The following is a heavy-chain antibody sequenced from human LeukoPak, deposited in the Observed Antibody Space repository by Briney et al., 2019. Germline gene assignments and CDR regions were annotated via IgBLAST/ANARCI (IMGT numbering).Heavy chain of an antibody. J-gene: IGHJ5*02. CDR2: IYHSGST. D-gene: IGHD3-22*01. CDR3: ARVGTYYYDSSGYPTSWFDP. Sequence: SETLSLTCTVYGGSFSGSYWSWIRQPPGKGLEWIGSIYHSGSTYYNPSLKSRVTISVDTSKNQFSLKLSSVTAADTAVYYCARVGTYYYDSSGYPTSWFDPWGQGTLVTVSS. V-gene: IGHV4-34*01. CDR1: GGSFSGSY.